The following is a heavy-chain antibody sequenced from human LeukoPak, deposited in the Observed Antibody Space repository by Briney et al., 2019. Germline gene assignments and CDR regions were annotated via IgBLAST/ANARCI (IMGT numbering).Heavy chain of an antibody. CDR3: AIGYWNDRDAFDI. Sequence: GGSLRLSCAASGFTFSSYSMNWVRQAPGKGLEWVSYISSSSSTIYYADSVKGRFTISRDNAKNSLYLQMNSLRAEDTAVYYCAIGYWNDRDAFDIWGQGTMLSVSS. CDR2: ISSSSSTI. V-gene: IGHV3-48*04. J-gene: IGHJ3*02. D-gene: IGHD1-1*01. CDR1: GFTFSSYS.